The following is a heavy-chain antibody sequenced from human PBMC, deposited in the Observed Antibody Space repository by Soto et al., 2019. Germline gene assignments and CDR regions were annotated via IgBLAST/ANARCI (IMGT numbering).Heavy chain of an antibody. Sequence: GGSLRLSCAASGFTFSSYSMNWVRQAPGKGLEWVSSISSSSSYIYYADSVKGRFTISRDNAKNSLYLQMNSLRAEETAVYYCARSDSGYCSGGSCYSQDAFDIWGQGTMVTVSS. CDR2: ISSSSSYI. V-gene: IGHV3-21*01. J-gene: IGHJ3*02. D-gene: IGHD2-15*01. CDR3: ARSDSGYCSGGSCYSQDAFDI. CDR1: GFTFSSYS.